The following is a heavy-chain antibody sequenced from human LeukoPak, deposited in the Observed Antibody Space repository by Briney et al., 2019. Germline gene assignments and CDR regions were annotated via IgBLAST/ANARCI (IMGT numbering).Heavy chain of an antibody. Sequence: KTSETLSLTCTVSGGSISSSGYYWGWIRQPPGKGLEWIGSIYYSGSTYYNPSLKSRVTISVDTSKNQFSLKLSSVTAADTAVYYCARPDYYVDAFDIWGQGTMVTVSS. J-gene: IGHJ3*02. CDR2: IYYSGST. V-gene: IGHV4-39*07. CDR1: GGSISSSGYY. D-gene: IGHD3-10*02. CDR3: ARPDYYVDAFDI.